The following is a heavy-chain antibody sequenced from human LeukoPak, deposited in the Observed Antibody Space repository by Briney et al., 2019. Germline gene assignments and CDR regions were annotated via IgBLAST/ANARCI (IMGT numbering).Heavy chain of an antibody. D-gene: IGHD2-8*01. V-gene: IGHV1-69*13. CDR3: ARGMETKFDP. CDR2: IIPIFGTA. J-gene: IGHJ5*02. Sequence: SVKVSCKASGYTFTSYGITWVRQAPGQGLEWMGGIIPIFGTANYAQKFQGRVTITADESTSTAYMELSSLRSEDTAVYYCARGMETKFDPWGQGTLVTVS. CDR1: GYTFTSYG.